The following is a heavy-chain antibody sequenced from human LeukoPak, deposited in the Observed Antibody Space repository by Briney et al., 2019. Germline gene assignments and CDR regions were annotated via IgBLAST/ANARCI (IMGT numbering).Heavy chain of an antibody. CDR3: ARVPERCSSTSCYKNRYYNYMDV. CDR2: ISSLSGYI. J-gene: IGHJ6*03. D-gene: IGHD2-2*01. CDR1: GFTFNTDN. V-gene: IGHV3-21*01. Sequence: GGSLRLSCAASGFTFNTDNMNRVRQAPGKGLEWVSCISSLSGYIYYADSVKGRFTISRDNAKNSLYLQMNSLRAEDTAVYYCARVPERCSSTSCYKNRYYNYMDVWGKGTTVTVSS.